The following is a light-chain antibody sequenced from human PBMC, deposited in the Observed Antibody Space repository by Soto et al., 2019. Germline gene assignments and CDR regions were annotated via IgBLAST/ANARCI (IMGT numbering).Light chain of an antibody. V-gene: IGKV3-15*01. Sequence: EIVMTQSPAILSVSPGERATLSCRASQSVSSNLAWYQQKPGQTPRLLIYGASTRATDIPARFSGSGSGTEFTLTISSLQSEDFAIYYCQQYNNWLMLSFGGGTKVEIK. CDR3: QQYNNWLMLS. CDR2: GAS. J-gene: IGKJ4*01. CDR1: QSVSSN.